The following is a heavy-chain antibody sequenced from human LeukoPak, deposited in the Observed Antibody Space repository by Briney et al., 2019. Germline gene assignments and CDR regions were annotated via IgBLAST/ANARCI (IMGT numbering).Heavy chain of an antibody. Sequence: GGSLRLSCAASGFTFSSYWMHWVRQAPGKGVVWVSRINSDGSSTSYADSVKGRFTISRDNAKNTLYLQMNSLRAEDTAVYYCARVPGYYYDSSGYYFDYWGQGTLVTVSS. CDR3: ARVPGYYYDSSGYYFDY. D-gene: IGHD3-22*01. J-gene: IGHJ4*02. V-gene: IGHV3-74*01. CDR2: INSDGSST. CDR1: GFTFSSYW.